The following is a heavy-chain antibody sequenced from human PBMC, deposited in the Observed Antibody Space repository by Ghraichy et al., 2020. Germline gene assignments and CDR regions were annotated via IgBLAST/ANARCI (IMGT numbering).Heavy chain of an antibody. V-gene: IGHV4-34*01. CDR2: INHSGST. CDR1: GGSFSGYY. J-gene: IGHJ4*02. Sequence: SQTLSLTCAVYGGSFSGYYWSWIRQPPGKGLEWIGEINHSGSTNYNPSLKSRVTISVDTSKNQFSLKLSSVTAADTAVYYCARRGYCSSTSCYQYYFDYWGQGTLVTVSS. D-gene: IGHD2-2*01. CDR3: ARRGYCSSTSCYQYYFDY.